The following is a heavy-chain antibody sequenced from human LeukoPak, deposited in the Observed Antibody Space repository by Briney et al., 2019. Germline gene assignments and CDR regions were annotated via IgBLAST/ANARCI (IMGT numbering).Heavy chain of an antibody. V-gene: IGHV4-34*01. CDR1: GGSFSVYY. J-gene: IGHJ4*02. Sequence: PSETLSLTCVVYGGSFSVYYWSWIRQPPGKGLEWIGEINHSGSTNYNLSLKSRVTISVDTSKNQFSLKLSSVTAADTAVYYCAGGRGSAAAGLDYYCYWGQLALVT. CDR3: AGGRGSAAAGLDYYCY. D-gene: IGHD6-13*01. CDR2: INHSGST.